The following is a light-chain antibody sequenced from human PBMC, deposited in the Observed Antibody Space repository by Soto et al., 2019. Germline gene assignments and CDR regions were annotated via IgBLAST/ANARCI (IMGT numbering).Light chain of an antibody. V-gene: IGKV3-15*01. J-gene: IGKJ1*01. Sequence: EIVMTQSPATLSVSPGGRATLSCRASQSVSSNLAWYQQKPGQAPRLLIYAASTRATGIPARFSGSGSGTEFTLTIRSLQSEDFAVYYCQQYNNWPPWTFGQGTKVDIK. CDR2: AAS. CDR1: QSVSSN. CDR3: QQYNNWPPWT.